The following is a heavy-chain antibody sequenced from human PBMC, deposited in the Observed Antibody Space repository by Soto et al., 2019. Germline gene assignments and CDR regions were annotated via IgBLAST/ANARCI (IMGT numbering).Heavy chain of an antibody. J-gene: IGHJ4*02. CDR3: ARGRDGYKFPPEY. CDR1: GYTFTSYT. CDR2: ISTYNGNT. Sequence: QVQLVQSGAEVKKPGASVKVSCEASGYTFTSYTISWVRQAPGQGLEWLGWISTYNGNTKYAQKFEGRVTMTTDTSTSTAYMELMSLRSDDTGVDYCARGRDGYKFPPEYWGEGTLVTVSS. D-gene: IGHD5-12*01. V-gene: IGHV1-18*01.